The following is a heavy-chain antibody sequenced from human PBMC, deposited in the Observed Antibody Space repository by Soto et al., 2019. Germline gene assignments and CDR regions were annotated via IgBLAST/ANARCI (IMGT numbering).Heavy chain of an antibody. CDR2: IIPIFGTA. D-gene: IGHD6-6*01. V-gene: IGHV1-69*13. CDR3: ARVGYSSSSVLDY. Sequence: SVKVSCKASGGTFSSYAISWVRQAPGQGLEWMGGIIPIFGTANYAQKFQGRVTITADESTSIAYMELSSLRSEDTAVYYCARVGYSSSSVLDYWGQGTLVTVSS. CDR1: GGTFSSYA. J-gene: IGHJ4*02.